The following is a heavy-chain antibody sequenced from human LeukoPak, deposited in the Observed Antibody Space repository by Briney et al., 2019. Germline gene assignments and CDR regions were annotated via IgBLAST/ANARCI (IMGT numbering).Heavy chain of an antibody. CDR1: GFTFSTSG. Sequence: GGSLRLSCAASGFTFSTSGMHWVRQAPGKGLEWVAVIWFDGSKKYSVDSVKGRFTISRDSSKNTLYLQMNSLRVEDTAVYYCATEGADVLKGGNFRHWGQGTLVTVSS. J-gene: IGHJ1*01. V-gene: IGHV3-33*01. CDR3: ATEGADVLKGGNFRH. D-gene: IGHD2-8*02. CDR2: IWFDGSKK.